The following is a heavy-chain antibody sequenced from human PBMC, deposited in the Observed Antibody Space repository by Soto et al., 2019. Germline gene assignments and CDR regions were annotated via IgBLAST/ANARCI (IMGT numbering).Heavy chain of an antibody. CDR2: IIPIFGTA. Sequence: SVKVSCEASGGTFSRYAISWVRQAPGQGLEWMGGIIPIFGTANYTQKFQGRVTITADESTSTAYMELSSLRSEDTAVYYCARAYCGGDCYSYNWFDPWGQGTLVTVSS. D-gene: IGHD2-21*02. CDR3: ARAYCGGDCYSYNWFDP. J-gene: IGHJ5*02. V-gene: IGHV1-69*13. CDR1: GGTFSRYA.